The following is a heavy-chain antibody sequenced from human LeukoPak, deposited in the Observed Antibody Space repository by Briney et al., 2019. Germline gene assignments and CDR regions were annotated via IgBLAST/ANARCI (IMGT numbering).Heavy chain of an antibody. J-gene: IGHJ2*01. CDR3: ARVGDHFHWYLDL. V-gene: IGHV3-53*01. CDR1: GFTFSSYW. CDR2: LYSGSDT. Sequence: GGSLRLSCAASGFTFSSYWMSWVRQAPGKGLEWVSILYSGSDTYYANSVKGRFTISRDSSKNILFLQMNDLRAEDTAVYYCARVGDHFHWYLDLWGRGTLVTVSS. D-gene: IGHD3-10*01.